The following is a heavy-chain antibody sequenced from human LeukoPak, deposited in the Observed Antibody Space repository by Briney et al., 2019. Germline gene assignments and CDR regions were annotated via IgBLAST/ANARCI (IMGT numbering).Heavy chain of an antibody. Sequence: PGGSLRLSCAASGFTFSSYSMNWVRQAPGKGLEWVSYISSSSSTIYYADSVKGRFTISRDNAKNSLYLQMNSLRDEDTAVYYCAGGYSFGTLGVQHWGQGTLVTVSS. CDR1: GFTFSSYS. D-gene: IGHD5-18*01. V-gene: IGHV3-48*02. J-gene: IGHJ1*01. CDR3: AGGYSFGTLGVQH. CDR2: ISSSSSTI.